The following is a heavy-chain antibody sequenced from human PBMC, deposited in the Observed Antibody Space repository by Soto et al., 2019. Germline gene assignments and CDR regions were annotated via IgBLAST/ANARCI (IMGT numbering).Heavy chain of an antibody. V-gene: IGHV3-23*01. CDR3: AKDDEDYYDSSGYYPVDY. CDR1: GFTFSSYA. D-gene: IGHD3-22*01. Sequence: GSLRLSCAASGFTFSSYAMSWVRQAPGKGLEWVSAISGSGGSTYYADSVKGRFTISRDNSKNTLYLQMNSLRAEDTAVYYCAKDDEDYYDSSGYYPVDYWGQGTLVTVSS. J-gene: IGHJ4*02. CDR2: ISGSGGST.